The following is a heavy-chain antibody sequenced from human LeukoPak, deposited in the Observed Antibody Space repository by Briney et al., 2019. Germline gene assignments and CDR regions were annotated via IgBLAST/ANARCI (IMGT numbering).Heavy chain of an antibody. D-gene: IGHD3-9*01. CDR1: GYTFTGYY. CDR2: INPNSGGT. CDR3: ARGYQTYYDILTGYYVGYFDY. J-gene: IGHJ4*02. Sequence: ASVKVSCKASGYTFTGYYMHWVRQAPGQGLEWMGWINPNSGGTNYAQKFQGRVTMTRDTSISTAYMELSRLRSDDTAVYYCARGYQTYYDILTGYYVGYFDYWGQGTLVTVSS. V-gene: IGHV1-2*02.